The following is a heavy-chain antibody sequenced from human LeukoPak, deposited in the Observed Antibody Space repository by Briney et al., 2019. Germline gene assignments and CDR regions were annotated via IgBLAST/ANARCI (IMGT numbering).Heavy chain of an antibody. CDR1: AGSISSSSYY. J-gene: IGHJ5*02. V-gene: IGHV4-39*01. D-gene: IGHD3-10*01. Sequence: PSETLSLTCTVSAGSISSSSYYWCWIRQPPGKGLEWIGSIYYSGSTYYNPSLKSRVTISVDTSKNQFSLKLSSVTAADTAVYYCARHALLWKNWFDPWGQGTLVTVSS. CDR3: ARHALLWKNWFDP. CDR2: IYYSGST.